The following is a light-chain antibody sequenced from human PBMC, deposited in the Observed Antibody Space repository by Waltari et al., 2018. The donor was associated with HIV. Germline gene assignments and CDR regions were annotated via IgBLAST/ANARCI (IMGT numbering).Light chain of an antibody. V-gene: IGKV1-27*01. CDR2: ASS. CDR3: QKYNTALT. CDR1: QGISNY. J-gene: IGKJ4*01. Sequence: DIQMTQSPSSLSASVRDRVTITCRASQGISNYLAWYQQKPGKAPKLLIYASSTLQSGVPSRFSGSRSGTEFTLTISSLQPEDVATYYCQKYNTALTFGGGTRVEIK.